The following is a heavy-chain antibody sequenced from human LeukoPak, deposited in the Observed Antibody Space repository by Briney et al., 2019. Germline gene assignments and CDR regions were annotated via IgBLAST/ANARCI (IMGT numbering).Heavy chain of an antibody. CDR3: ARDQGSGSYLVY. CDR1: GFTFSSYA. Sequence: GGSLRLSCAASGFTFSSYAMHWVRQAPGKGLEWVAVISYDGSNKYYADSVKGRFTISRDNSKNTLYLQMNSLRAEDTAVYYCARDQGSGSYLVYWGQGTLVTVSS. V-gene: IGHV3-30*04. D-gene: IGHD3-10*01. CDR2: ISYDGSNK. J-gene: IGHJ4*02.